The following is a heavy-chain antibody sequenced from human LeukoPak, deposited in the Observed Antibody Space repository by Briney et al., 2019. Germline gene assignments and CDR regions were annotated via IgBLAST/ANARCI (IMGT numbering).Heavy chain of an antibody. CDR2: MKQDGSAK. J-gene: IGHJ4*02. D-gene: IGHD1-14*01. CDR3: ARGVDGNLDY. V-gene: IGHV3-7*04. CDR1: GFTFSTFW. Sequence: GGSLRLSCAASGFTFSTFWMAWVRQAPGQGLEWVANMKQDGSAKHYVDSVKGRFTISRDNAKNSLYLQMNSLRAEDTAVYYCARGVDGNLDYWGQGTLVTVSS.